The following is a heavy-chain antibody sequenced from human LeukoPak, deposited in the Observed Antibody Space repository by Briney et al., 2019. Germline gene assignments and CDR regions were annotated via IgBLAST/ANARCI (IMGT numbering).Heavy chain of an antibody. CDR3: ARGASLRYYYDSSAQGYFDY. CDR2: IIPIFGTA. J-gene: IGHJ4*02. V-gene: IGHV1-69*13. D-gene: IGHD3-22*01. Sequence: SVKVSCKASGGTFSSYAISWVRQAPGQGLEWMGGIIPIFGTANYAQKFQGRVTITVDESTSTAYMELSSLRSEDTAVYYCARGASLRYYYDSSAQGYFDYWGQGTLVTVSS. CDR1: GGTFSSYA.